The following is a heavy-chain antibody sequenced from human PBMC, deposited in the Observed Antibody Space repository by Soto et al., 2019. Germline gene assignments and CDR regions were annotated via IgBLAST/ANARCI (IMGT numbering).Heavy chain of an antibody. CDR2: INHSGST. V-gene: IGHV4-34*01. CDR1: GGSFSGYY. J-gene: IGHJ5*01. Sequence: SETLSLTCAVYGGSFSGYYWSWIRQPPGKGLEWIGEINHSGSTNYNPSLKSRVTISVDTSKNQFSLKLSSVTAADTAVYYCARAKQQLVRRLFDSWGQGTLVIVSS. CDR3: ARAKQQLVRRLFDS. D-gene: IGHD6-13*01.